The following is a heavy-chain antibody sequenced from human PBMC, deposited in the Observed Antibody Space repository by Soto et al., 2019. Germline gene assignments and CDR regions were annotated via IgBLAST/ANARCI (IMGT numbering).Heavy chain of an antibody. CDR3: VRDSPTNLEDADAMASWFDP. D-gene: IGHD2-2*01. J-gene: IGHJ5*02. CDR2: INGDGSTT. CDR1: GFNFNFYW. V-gene: IGHV3-74*01. Sequence: PGGSQRLSCAASGFNFNFYWMHWVRQAPGKGLVWVSRINGDGSTTDYADSVKGRFTISRDNAKNTLFLQMDSLRVEDTAVYYCVRDSPTNLEDADAMASWFDPWGQGTLVTVSS.